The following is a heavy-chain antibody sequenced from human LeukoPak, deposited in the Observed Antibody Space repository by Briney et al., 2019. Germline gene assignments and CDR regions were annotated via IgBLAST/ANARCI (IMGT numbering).Heavy chain of an antibody. CDR1: GGTISNNP. CDR2: ISPLIGTT. Sequence: SVKVSCKASGGTISNNPISWLRQAPGQRLQWMGNISPLIGTTLYTQELQGRVTITTVKSTSTSYMDLYSLTSDDTAVYYCAEDHCTGDNCYHAHWGQGTLVTVSS. J-gene: IGHJ4*02. CDR3: AEDHCTGDNCYHAH. D-gene: IGHD2-15*01. V-gene: IGHV1-69*08.